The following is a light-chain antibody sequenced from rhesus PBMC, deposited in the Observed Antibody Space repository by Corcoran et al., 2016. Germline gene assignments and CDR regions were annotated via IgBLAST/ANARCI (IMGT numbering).Light chain of an antibody. CDR2: KAS. Sequence: DIQMTQSPSSLSASVGDRVNITCRASQGISSWLAWYQQKPGKAPKLLIYKASSLQRGVPSRFSVIGAGTAFTRTISSLQPEDFATYYCQQYNSAPPTFGQGTKVEIK. CDR3: QQYNSAPPT. J-gene: IGKJ1*01. V-gene: IGKV1-21*01. CDR1: QGISSW.